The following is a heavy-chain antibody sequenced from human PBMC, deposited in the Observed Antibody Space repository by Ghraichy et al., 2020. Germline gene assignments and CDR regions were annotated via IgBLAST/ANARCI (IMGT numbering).Heavy chain of an antibody. CDR1: GFTFSSYA. J-gene: IGHJ4*02. D-gene: IGHD5-24*01. CDR3: ARGWMATINSGVDY. V-gene: IGHV3-64*02. CDR2: ISSNGGST. Sequence: GGSLRLSCAASGFTFSSYAMHWVRQAPGKGLEFVSAISSNGGSTYYADSVKGRFTISRDNSKNTLYLQMGSLRAEDMAVYYCARGWMATINSGVDYWGQGTLVTVSS.